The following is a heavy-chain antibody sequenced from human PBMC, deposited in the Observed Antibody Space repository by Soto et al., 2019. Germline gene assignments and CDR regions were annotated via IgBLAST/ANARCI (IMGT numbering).Heavy chain of an antibody. CDR2: ISAYNGNT. J-gene: IGHJ5*02. CDR3: AREGYYDSSGSAGSGWFDP. Sequence: QVQLVQSGAEVKKPGASVKVSCKASGYTFTSYGISWARQAPGQGLEWMGWISAYNGNTNYAQKLQGRVTMTTDTSTSTAYMELRSLRSDDTAVYYCAREGYYDSSGSAGSGWFDPWGQGTLVTVSS. D-gene: IGHD3-22*01. V-gene: IGHV1-18*01. CDR1: GYTFTSYG.